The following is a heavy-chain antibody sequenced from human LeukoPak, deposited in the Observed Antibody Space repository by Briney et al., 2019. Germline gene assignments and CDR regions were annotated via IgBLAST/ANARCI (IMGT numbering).Heavy chain of an antibody. Sequence: GGSLRLSCAASGFTLYTFGSYWMHWVRQAPGKGLVWVSVIHNDGSGTNYADSLKGRFTISRDNSKNTLYLQMNSLRAEDTAVYYCARVWQDYSGVDYWGQGTLVTVSS. CDR3: ARVWQDYSGVDY. V-gene: IGHV3-74*01. CDR1: GFTLYTFGSYW. J-gene: IGHJ4*02. D-gene: IGHD2-21*01. CDR2: IHNDGSGT.